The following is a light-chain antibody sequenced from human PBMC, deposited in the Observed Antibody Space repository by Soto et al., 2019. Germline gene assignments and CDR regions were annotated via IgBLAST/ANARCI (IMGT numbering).Light chain of an antibody. CDR2: SNN. CDR1: SSNIGSNT. J-gene: IGLJ1*01. Sequence: QSVLTQPPSASGTPGQRVTISCSGSSSNIGSNTVNWYQQLPGTAPKLLIYSNNQRPSGVPDRFSGSKSGTSASLAISGLHSEVGVVINWPAWSDSLIGHKVFGTGPKGT. V-gene: IGLV1-44*01. CDR3: PAWSDSLIGHKV.